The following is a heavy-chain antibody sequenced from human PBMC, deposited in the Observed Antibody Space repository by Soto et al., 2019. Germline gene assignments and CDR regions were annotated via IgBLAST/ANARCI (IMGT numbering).Heavy chain of an antibody. V-gene: IGHV2-5*02. D-gene: IGHD2-21*02. CDR1: GFSLSTNGVG. J-gene: IGHJ4*02. Sequence: QITLKESGPTLVKPTQTLTLTCTFSGFSLSTNGVGVGWIRQPPGKALEWLALIYWDDDKGYSPSLKSRLTITKDTSKNHVVLTMTNMDPLDTATYYCAHRRGVTFDYWGQGTLVTVSS. CDR3: AHRRGVTFDY. CDR2: IYWDDDK.